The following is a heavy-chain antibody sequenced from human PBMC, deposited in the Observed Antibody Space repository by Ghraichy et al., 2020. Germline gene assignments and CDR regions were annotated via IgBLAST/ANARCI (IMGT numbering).Heavy chain of an antibody. D-gene: IGHD3-22*01. CDR1: GFSLSNYG. CDR2: IWYDGGNK. V-gene: IGHV3-33*01. CDR3: ARADYYDSSGYYSRLLDY. J-gene: IGHJ4*02. Sequence: GESLNISCAASGFSLSNYGMHWVRQAPGKGLEWVALIWYDGGNKYYADSVKGRFSISRDNSKNTLYLEMNSLRAEDTAVYYCARADYYDSSGYYSRLLDYWGQGTLVTFSS.